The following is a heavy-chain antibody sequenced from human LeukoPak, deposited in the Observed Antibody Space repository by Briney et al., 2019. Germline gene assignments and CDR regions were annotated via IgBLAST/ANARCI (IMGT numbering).Heavy chain of an antibody. J-gene: IGHJ3*02. CDR3: ARVDNGAFDI. Sequence: GGSLRLSCAASGFTFSSYAMYWVRQAPGKGLEWVANIKQDGSEKYYVDSVKGRFTISRDNAKNSLYLQMNSLRAEDTAVYYCARVDNGAFDIWGQGTMVTVSS. CDR1: GFTFSSYA. V-gene: IGHV3-7*03. CDR2: IKQDGSEK. D-gene: IGHD2-8*01.